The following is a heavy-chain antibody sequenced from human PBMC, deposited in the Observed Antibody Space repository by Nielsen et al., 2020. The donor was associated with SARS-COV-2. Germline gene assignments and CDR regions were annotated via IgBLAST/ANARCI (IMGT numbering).Heavy chain of an antibody. CDR3: AKALSYTQRSPFDY. J-gene: IGHJ4*02. Sequence: GGSLRLSCAASGFTFSSYAMHWVRQAPGKGLEWVAVISYDGSNKYYADSVKGRFTISRDNSKNTLYLQMNSLRAEDTAVYYCAKALSYTQRSPFDYWGQGTLVTVSS. CDR2: ISYDGSNK. V-gene: IGHV3-30-3*01. D-gene: IGHD3-10*01. CDR1: GFTFSSYA.